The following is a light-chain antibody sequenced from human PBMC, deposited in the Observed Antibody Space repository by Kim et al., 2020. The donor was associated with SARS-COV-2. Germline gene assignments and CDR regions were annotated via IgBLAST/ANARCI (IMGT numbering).Light chain of an antibody. CDR2: AVS. Sequence: DIQMTQSPSSLSASVGDRVSITCRASHEIGNYLAWYQQKPGKVPKLLIYAVSSLESGVPSRFSGNGSGTDFTLTIRSLQPEDVATYYCQRYNRAPLTFGGGTKLEI. CDR1: HEIGNY. CDR3: QRYNRAPLT. J-gene: IGKJ4*01. V-gene: IGKV1-27*01.